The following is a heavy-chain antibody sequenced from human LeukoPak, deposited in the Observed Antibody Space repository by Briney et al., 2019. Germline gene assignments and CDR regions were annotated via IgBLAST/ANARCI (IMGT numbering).Heavy chain of an antibody. V-gene: IGHV4-59*02. Sequence: SETLSLTCTVSGGSVSNYYWSWVRQPPGKGLGYIGYIYHSGTTNYNPSLKSRVTMSLDTSKNQFSLQLSSVTAADTALYYCETGSSYPPGELDYWGQGSLVTVSS. D-gene: IGHD1-7*01. CDR1: GGSVSNYY. CDR2: IYHSGTT. CDR3: ETGSSYPPGELDY. J-gene: IGHJ4*02.